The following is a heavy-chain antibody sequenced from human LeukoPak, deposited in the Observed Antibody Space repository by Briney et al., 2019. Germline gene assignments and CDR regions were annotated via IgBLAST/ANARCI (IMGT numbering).Heavy chain of an antibody. Sequence: PGGSLRLSCAASGFNFSNYAMTWVRQAPGKGLEWVSTVNSNDRPYYADSVKGRFTISRDNSKNTLYLQMNSLRAEDTAVYYCAKEESGYDYVDFAVDYWGQGTLVTVSS. CDR1: GFNFSNYA. J-gene: IGHJ4*02. V-gene: IGHV3-23*01. CDR2: VNSNDRP. D-gene: IGHD5-12*01. CDR3: AKEESGYDYVDFAVDY.